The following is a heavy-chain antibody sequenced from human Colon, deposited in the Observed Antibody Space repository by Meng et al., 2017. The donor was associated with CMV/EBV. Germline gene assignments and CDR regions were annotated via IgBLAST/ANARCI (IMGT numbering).Heavy chain of an antibody. CDR2: ITTYNGNT. J-gene: IGHJ4*02. CDR1: GYTFSHYG. D-gene: IGHD5-18*01. V-gene: IGHV1-8*01. Sequence: ASSMVSCKTSGYTFSHYGITWVLQAPGQGLEWVGWITTYNGNTGYAQKFQGRVTMTRNTSISTAYMELNSLRTEDTAVYYCARSHVGNVDTAMVLNYWGQGTLVTVSS. CDR3: ARSHVGNVDTAMVLNY.